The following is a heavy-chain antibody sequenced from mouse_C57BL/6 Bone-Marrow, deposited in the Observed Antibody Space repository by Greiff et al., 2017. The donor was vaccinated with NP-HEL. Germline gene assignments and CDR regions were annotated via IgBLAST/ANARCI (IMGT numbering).Heavy chain of an antibody. CDR2: IDPSDSYT. J-gene: IGHJ2*01. V-gene: IGHV1-59*01. D-gene: IGHD1-1*01. CDR3: ARIGYYGSSPSYYFDY. CDR1: GYTFTSYW. Sequence: VQLQQSGAELVRPGTSVKLSCKASGYTFTSYWMHWVKQRPGQGLEWIGVIDPSDSYTNYNQKFKGKATLTVDTSSSTAYMQLSSLTSEDSAVYYCARIGYYGSSPSYYFDYWGQGTTLTVSS.